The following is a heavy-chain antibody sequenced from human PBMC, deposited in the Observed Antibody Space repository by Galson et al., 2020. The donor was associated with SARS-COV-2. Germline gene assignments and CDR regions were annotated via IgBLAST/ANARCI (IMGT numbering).Heavy chain of an antibody. Sequence: GGSLRLSCAASGFTFDDYAMHWVRQAPGRGLEWVSGISWNSGSIGYADSVKGRFTISRDNAKNSLYLQMNSLRAEDTALYYCAKEIGETIVVVPAAISRYYYGMDVWGQGTTVTVSS. CDR1: GFTFDDYA. V-gene: IGHV3-9*01. J-gene: IGHJ6*02. CDR2: ISWNSGSI. D-gene: IGHD2-2*01. CDR3: AKEIGETIVVVPAAISRYYYGMDV.